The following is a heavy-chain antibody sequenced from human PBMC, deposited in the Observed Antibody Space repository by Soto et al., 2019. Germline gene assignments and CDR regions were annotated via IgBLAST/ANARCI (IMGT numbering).Heavy chain of an antibody. CDR3: AKTNCSSTICYQTFDY. V-gene: IGHV3-9*01. J-gene: IGHJ4*01. CDR2: ISWNSGSI. D-gene: IGHD2-2*01. CDR1: GFTFDDYA. Sequence: GGSLRLSCAASGFTFDDYAMHWVRQAPGKGLEWVSGISWNSGSIGYADSVKGRFTISRDNAKNSLYLQMNSLRAEDTALYYCAKTNCSSTICYQTFDYWGDVTLFIVSS.